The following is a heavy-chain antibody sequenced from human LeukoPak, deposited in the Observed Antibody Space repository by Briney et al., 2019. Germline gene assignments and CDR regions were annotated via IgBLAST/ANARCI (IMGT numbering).Heavy chain of an antibody. V-gene: IGHV1-69*04. CDR2: IIPILGIA. Sequence: SVKVSCKASGGTFSSYAISWVRQAPGQGLEWMGRIIPILGIANYAQKFQGRVTITADKSTSTAYMELSSLRPEDTAVYYCASGYCSSTSCYYNWFDPWGQGTLVTVSS. J-gene: IGHJ5*02. D-gene: IGHD2-2*03. CDR3: ASGYCSSTSCYYNWFDP. CDR1: GGTFSSYA.